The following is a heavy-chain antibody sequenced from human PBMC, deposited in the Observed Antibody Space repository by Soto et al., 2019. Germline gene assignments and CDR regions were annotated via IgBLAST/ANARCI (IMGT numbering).Heavy chain of an antibody. D-gene: IGHD2-2*01. CDR1: GYTFTGYY. J-gene: IGHJ5*02. CDR2: INPNSGGT. V-gene: IGHV1-2*04. Sequence: QVQLVQSGAEVKKPGASVKVSCKASGYTFTGYYMHWVRQAPGQGLEWMGWINPNSGGTNYAQKFQGWGTMTRDTSISTAYMELSRLRSDDTAVYYCARSGIGYCSSTSCYSGNWFDPWGQGTLVTVSS. CDR3: ARSGIGYCSSTSCYSGNWFDP.